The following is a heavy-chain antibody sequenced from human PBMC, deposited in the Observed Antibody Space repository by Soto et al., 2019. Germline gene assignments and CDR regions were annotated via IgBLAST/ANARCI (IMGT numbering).Heavy chain of an antibody. CDR2: ISGSGGST. V-gene: IGHV3-23*01. J-gene: IGHJ4*02. CDR3: AKESMGWQWLAYFDY. Sequence: GSLRLSCAASGFTFSRYAMSWVRQAPGKGLEWVSAISGSGGSTYYADSVKGRFTISRDNSKNTLYLQMNSLRAEDTAVSYCAKESMGWQWLAYFDYWSQGTLVTVS. D-gene: IGHD6-19*01. CDR1: GFTFSRYA.